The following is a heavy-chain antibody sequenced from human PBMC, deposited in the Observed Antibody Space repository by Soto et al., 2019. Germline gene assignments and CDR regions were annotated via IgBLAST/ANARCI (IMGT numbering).Heavy chain of an antibody. V-gene: IGHV2-5*02. J-gene: IGHJ4*01. CDR2: IYCDDDK. CDR3: LHWNTGEYVTMSFDS. D-gene: IGHD3-3*01. Sequence: QITLKPSGPTLEKHTQHLTLTCTFSGFSISSIAVGVGVAWISQPPRKALEWLALIYCDDDKRDNPSLKSRLTVTKETSQRQVVLTTTNRVAVYTARYYCLHWNTGEYVTMSFDSWGHG. CDR1: GFSISSIAVGVG.